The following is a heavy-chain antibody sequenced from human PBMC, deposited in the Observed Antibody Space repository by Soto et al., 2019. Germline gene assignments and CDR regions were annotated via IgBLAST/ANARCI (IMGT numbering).Heavy chain of an antibody. D-gene: IGHD6-13*01. CDR1: GGSISSYY. CDR2: IHYSGST. V-gene: IGHV4-59*01. J-gene: IGHJ4*02. CDR3: ARGGQLVPPLPFDY. Sequence: PSETLSLTCTVSGGSISSYYWSWIRQPPGKGLEWIGYIHYSGSTNYNPSLKSRVTISVDTSKNQFSLKLSSVTAADTAVYYCARGGQLVPPLPFDYWGQGTLVTVS.